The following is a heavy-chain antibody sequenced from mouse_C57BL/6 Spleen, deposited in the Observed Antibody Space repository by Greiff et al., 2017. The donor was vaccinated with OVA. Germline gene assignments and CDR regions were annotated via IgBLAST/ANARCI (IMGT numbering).Heavy chain of an antibody. D-gene: IGHD1-1*01. CDR3: ARADYYGSSPFAY. J-gene: IGHJ3*01. CDR1: GYAFSSSW. Sequence: QVQLQQSGPELVKPGASVKISCKASGYAFSSSWMNWVKQRPGKGLEWIGRIYPGDGDTNYNGKFKGKATLTADKSSSTAYMQLSSLTSEDSAVYFCARADYYGSSPFAYWGQGTLVTVYA. V-gene: IGHV1-82*01. CDR2: IYPGDGDT.